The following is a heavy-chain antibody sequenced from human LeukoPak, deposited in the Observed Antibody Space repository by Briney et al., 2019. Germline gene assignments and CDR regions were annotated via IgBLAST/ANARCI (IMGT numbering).Heavy chain of an antibody. V-gene: IGHV3-53*01. Sequence: GGSLRLSCVGSGFSFISVWLNWVRQAPGKGLEWVSLIYSGGAIRYADSVKGRFTISRDSSKNTLFLQMNDLTDEDTARYYCARRPGNWGQGILVTVSS. D-gene: IGHD1-14*01. J-gene: IGHJ4*02. CDR3: ARRPGN. CDR2: IYSGGAI. CDR1: GFSFISVW.